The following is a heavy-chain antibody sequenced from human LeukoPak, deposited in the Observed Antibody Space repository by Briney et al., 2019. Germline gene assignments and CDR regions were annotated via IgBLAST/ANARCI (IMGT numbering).Heavy chain of an antibody. J-gene: IGHJ4*02. CDR2: IYPGDSDT. V-gene: IGHV5-51*01. Sequence: GEPLKISCKGFGYNFTTYWIGWVRQMPGKGLEWMGIIYPGDSDTRYSPSFQGQVTISADKSISTAYVQWSSLKASDTAMYYCARQGRSRGDYWGQGTLVTVSS. CDR3: ARQGRSRGDY. D-gene: IGHD2-15*01. CDR1: GYNFTTYW.